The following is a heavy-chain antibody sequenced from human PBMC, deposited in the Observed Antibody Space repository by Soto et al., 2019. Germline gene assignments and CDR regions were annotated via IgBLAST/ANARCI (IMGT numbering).Heavy chain of an antibody. V-gene: IGHV4-59*01. CDR2: IHYSGTT. Sequence: SETLSLTCTVSGGSMRNYFWTWIRQPPVKVLEWIGYIHYSGTTSFFPSYNPSLRSRVTISEDTSKNQFSLKLLSVTTADTAVYFCAAGEASSRNLAPYYLDFWGQGTLVTVSS. J-gene: IGHJ4*02. CDR3: AAGEASSRNLAPYYLDF. D-gene: IGHD6-13*01. CDR1: GGSMRNYF.